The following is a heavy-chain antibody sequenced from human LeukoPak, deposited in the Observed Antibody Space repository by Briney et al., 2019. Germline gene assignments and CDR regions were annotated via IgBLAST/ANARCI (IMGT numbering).Heavy chain of an antibody. Sequence: ASVKVXCKAAGYTFTRYAMHWGRQAPGQRLEWMGWINAGNGNTEYSQKLQGRVTITRDTSASTAYMELSSLRSEDTAVYYCARGEMITFGGVIVISTFDIWGQGTMVTVS. CDR3: ARGEMITFGGVIVISTFDI. J-gene: IGHJ3*02. CDR2: INAGNGNT. CDR1: GYTFTRYA. D-gene: IGHD3-16*02. V-gene: IGHV1-3*01.